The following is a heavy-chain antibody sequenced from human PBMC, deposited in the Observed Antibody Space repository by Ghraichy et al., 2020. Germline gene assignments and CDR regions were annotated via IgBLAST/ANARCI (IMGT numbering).Heavy chain of an antibody. CDR3: TRGPSYDYVWGSYRYSRYGAFDL. J-gene: IGHJ3*01. CDR1: GFTFGDYA. V-gene: IGHV3-49*03. CDR2: IRSKAYGGTT. D-gene: IGHD3-16*02. Sequence: GGSLRLSCTASGFTFGDYAMSWFRQAPGKGLEWVGFIRSKAYGGTTEYAASVKGRFTISRDDSKSIAYLQMNSLKTEDTAVYYCTRGPSYDYVWGSYRYSRYGAFDLWGQGTMVTVSS.